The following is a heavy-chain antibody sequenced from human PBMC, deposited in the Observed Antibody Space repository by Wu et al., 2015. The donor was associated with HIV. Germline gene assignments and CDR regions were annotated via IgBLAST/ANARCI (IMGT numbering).Heavy chain of an antibody. Sequence: QVQLVQSGAEVKKPGSSVKVSCKASGGTFSNYAISWVRQAPGQGLEWMGGIIPIFGTSNYAQNFQGRVTITADESTSTAYMELNSLRSEDTAVYYCARELNWGQPYGTFDIWGQGTMVTVSS. CDR3: ARELNWGQPYGTFDI. D-gene: IGHD3-16*01. J-gene: IGHJ3*02. CDR2: IIPIFGTS. V-gene: IGHV1-69*12. CDR1: GGTFSNYA.